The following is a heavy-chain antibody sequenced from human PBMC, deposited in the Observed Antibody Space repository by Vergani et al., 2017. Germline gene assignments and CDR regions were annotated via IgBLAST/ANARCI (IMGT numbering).Heavy chain of an antibody. CDR3: AKAAVAGSLGGYFDY. D-gene: IGHD6-19*01. V-gene: IGHV3-23*01. J-gene: IGHJ4*02. Sequence: EVQLLESGGGLVQPRGSLRLSCAASGFTFSSYAMSWVRQAPGKGLEWVSAISGSGGSTYYADAVKGRFTISRDNSKNTLYLQMNRLRAEDTAVYYCAKAAVAGSLGGYFDYWGQGTLVTVSS. CDR2: ISGSGGST. CDR1: GFTFSSYA.